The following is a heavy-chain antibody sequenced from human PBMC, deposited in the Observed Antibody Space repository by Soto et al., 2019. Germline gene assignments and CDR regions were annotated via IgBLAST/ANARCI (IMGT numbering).Heavy chain of an antibody. CDR3: ARRVGAAAAAYFDY. D-gene: IGHD6-13*01. CDR2: IYPGDSDT. CDR1: GYSFASYW. J-gene: IGHJ4*02. Sequence: PGESLKISCKGSGYSFASYWIGWVRQMPGKGLELMGIIYPGDSDTEYSPSFQGQVTISADKSSGTAYLQWSGLKPSDSAMYYCARRVGAAAAAYFDYWGQGALVTVSS. V-gene: IGHV5-51*01.